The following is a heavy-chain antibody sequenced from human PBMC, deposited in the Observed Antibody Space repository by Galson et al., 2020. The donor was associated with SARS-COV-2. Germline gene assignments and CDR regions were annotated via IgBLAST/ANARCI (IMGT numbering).Heavy chain of an antibody. V-gene: IGHV4-4*07. CDR2: IYTSGST. CDR3: ARDSYADHPNYYYYGMDV. Sequence: ETSETLSLTCTVSGGSISSYYWSWIRQPAGKGLEWIGRIYTSGSTKYNPSLKSLVTMSVHPAKNQFSLKLRSVTAADTAVYYCARDSYADHPNYYYYGMDVWGQGTTVTVSS. CDR1: GGSISSYY. J-gene: IGHJ6*02. D-gene: IGHD3-16*01.